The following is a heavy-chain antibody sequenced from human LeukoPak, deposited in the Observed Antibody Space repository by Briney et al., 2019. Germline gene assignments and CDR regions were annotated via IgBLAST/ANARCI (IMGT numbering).Heavy chain of an antibody. CDR3: AKDRLPDGVWSIDY. CDR2: IYGSGGSE. CDR1: GFTFSSYS. D-gene: IGHD2-8*02. V-gene: IGHV3-23*01. J-gene: IGHJ4*02. Sequence: PGGSLRLSCAASGFTFSSYSMNWVRQAPGKGLEWVSAIYGSGGSEYADSVKGRFTISRDNSKNTVYLQMNSLRAEDTAVYYCAKDRLPDGVWSIDYWGQGTLVTVSS.